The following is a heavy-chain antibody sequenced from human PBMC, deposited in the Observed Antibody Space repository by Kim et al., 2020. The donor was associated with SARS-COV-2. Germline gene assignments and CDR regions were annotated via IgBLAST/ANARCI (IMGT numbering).Heavy chain of an antibody. Sequence: SETLSLICAAYGGTIIGNDWSWIRQFPGKDLEWIGEINRSGNTNYNPSVESRVSISVDKSKNQFSLKLTSVTAADTAVYYCATLVDPHVVWGYYWYFDL. CDR2: INRSGNT. V-gene: IGHV4-34*08. J-gene: IGHJ2*01. D-gene: IGHD2-15*01. CDR1: GGTIIGND. CDR3: ATLVDPHVVWGYYWYFDL.